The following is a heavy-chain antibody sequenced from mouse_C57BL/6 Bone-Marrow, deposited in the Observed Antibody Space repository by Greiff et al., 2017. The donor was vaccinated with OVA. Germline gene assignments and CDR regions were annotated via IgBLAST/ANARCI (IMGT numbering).Heavy chain of an antibody. Sequence: EVNVVESGGDLVKPGGSLKLSCAASGFTFSSYGMSWVRQTPDKRLEWVTTISSGGSYTYYPESVKGRFTISRDNAKNTLYLQMSSLKSEDTAMYYCARPFYDYDWFAYWGQGTLVTVSA. J-gene: IGHJ3*01. V-gene: IGHV5-6*01. CDR2: ISSGGSYT. CDR3: ARPFYDYDWFAY. CDR1: GFTFSSYG. D-gene: IGHD2-4*01.